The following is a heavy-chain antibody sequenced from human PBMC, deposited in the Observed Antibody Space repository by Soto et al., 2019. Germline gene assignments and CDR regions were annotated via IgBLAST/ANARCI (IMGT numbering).Heavy chain of an antibody. CDR3: AREGLGGAEAGTRFAY. CDR1: GFTFSSYG. D-gene: IGHD6-13*01. CDR2: IWYDGSNK. V-gene: IGHV3-33*01. Sequence: PGGSLRLSCAACGFTFSSYGMHWVRQAPGKGLEWVAVIWYDGSNKYYADSVKGRFTISRDNSKNTLYLQMNSLRAEDTAVYYCAREGLGGAEAGTRFAYWGQVT. J-gene: IGHJ4*02.